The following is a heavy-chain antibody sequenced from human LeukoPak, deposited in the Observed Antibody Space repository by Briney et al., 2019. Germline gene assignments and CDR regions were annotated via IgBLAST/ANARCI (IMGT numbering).Heavy chain of an antibody. J-gene: IGHJ4*02. CDR2: IAHDGSNK. CDR3: ARSFFQWNYGCCLDS. D-gene: IGHD1-7*01. V-gene: IGHV3-30*03. Sequence: QSGGSLRLSCAASGFTFSNYVMQWVRQAPGKGLEWVALIAHDGSNKYYADSVKGRFTISSENSKSTVYLQMNSLRPEDTAVYSCARSFFQWNYGCCLDSWGQGTLVTVSS. CDR1: GFTFSNYV.